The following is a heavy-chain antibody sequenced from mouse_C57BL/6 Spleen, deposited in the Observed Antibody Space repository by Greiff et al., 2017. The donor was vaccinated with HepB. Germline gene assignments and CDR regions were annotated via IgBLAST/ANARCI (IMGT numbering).Heavy chain of an antibody. Sequence: EVQGVESGGGLVKPGGSLKLSCAASGFTFSSYAMSWVRQTPEKRLEWVATISDGGSYTYYPDNVKGRFTISRDNAKNNLYLQMSHLKSEDTAMYYCARGDGSGVPFYWGQGTLVTVSA. CDR2: ISDGGSYT. CDR1: GFTFSSYA. J-gene: IGHJ3*01. CDR3: ARGDGSGVPFY. V-gene: IGHV5-4*01. D-gene: IGHD2-3*01.